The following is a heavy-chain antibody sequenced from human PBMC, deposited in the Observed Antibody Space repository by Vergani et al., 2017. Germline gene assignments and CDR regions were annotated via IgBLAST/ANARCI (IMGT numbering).Heavy chain of an antibody. CDR3: ARHKQWLVSKTYWXFDL. V-gene: IGHV4-59*08. J-gene: IGHJ2*01. CDR1: GGSISSYY. D-gene: IGHD6-19*01. Sequence: QVQLQESGPGLVKPSETLSLTCTVSGGSISSYYWSWIRQPPGKGLEWIGYIYYSGSTNYNPSLKSRVTISVDTSKNQFSLKLSSVTAADTAVYYCARHKQWLVSKTYWXFDLWGRGTLVTVSS. CDR2: IYYSGST.